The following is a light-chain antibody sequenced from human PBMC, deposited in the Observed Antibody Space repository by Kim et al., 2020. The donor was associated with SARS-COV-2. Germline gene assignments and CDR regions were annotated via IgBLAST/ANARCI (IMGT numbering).Light chain of an antibody. J-gene: IGKJ2*03. Sequence: EIVLTQSPGTLSLSPGERATLSCRASQSVGSSLLAWYQQKPGQAPRLLIYEAFKRVAGIPDRFSGSGSGTDFTLTISRPEPEDFAMYYCQQDGSLPYSFGQGTKLEI. V-gene: IGKV3-20*01. CDR1: QSVGSSL. CDR3: QQDGSLPYS. CDR2: EAF.